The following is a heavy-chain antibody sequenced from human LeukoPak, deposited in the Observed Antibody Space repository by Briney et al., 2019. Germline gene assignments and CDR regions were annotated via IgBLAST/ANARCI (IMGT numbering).Heavy chain of an antibody. D-gene: IGHD4-17*01. Sequence: ASVKVSCKASGYIFTSYNIYWVRQAPGQGLEWMGIINPSGGSTNYAQKFQGRVTMTRDTSTSTVYMELSSLKDTAVYYCARASHDYGDYSHFDYWGQGTLVTVSS. CDR1: GYIFTSYN. CDR2: INPSGGST. J-gene: IGHJ4*02. CDR3: ARASHDYGDYSHFDY. V-gene: IGHV1-46*01.